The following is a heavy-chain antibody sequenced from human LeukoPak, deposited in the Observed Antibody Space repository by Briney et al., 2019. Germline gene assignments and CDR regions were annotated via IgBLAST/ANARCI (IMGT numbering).Heavy chain of an antibody. CDR3: ARGERSRYQLLLGGRVYYMDV. Sequence: VASVKVSCKASGYTFSSYDINWVRQAPGQGLEWMGWMNPNSGNTGYTQKFQGRVTITLNTSISTAYMELSSLRSDDTAIYYCARGERSRYQLLLGGRVYYMDVWGEGTTVTVSS. D-gene: IGHD2-2*01. CDR1: GYTFSSYD. CDR2: MNPNSGNT. J-gene: IGHJ6*03. V-gene: IGHV1-8*03.